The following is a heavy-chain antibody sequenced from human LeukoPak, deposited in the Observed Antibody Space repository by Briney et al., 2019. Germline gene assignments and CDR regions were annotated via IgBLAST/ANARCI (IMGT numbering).Heavy chain of an antibody. CDR3: AREDRDSSPYFDY. CDR2: IYYSGST. D-gene: IGHD6-13*01. V-gene: IGHV4-59*01. CDR1: GGSISSYY. Sequence: SETLSLTCTVSGGSISSYYWSWIRQPPGKGLEWIGYIYYSGSTNYNPSLKSRVTISVDTSKNQFSLKLSSVTAADTAVYYCAREDRDSSPYFDYWGQGTLVTVSS. J-gene: IGHJ4*02.